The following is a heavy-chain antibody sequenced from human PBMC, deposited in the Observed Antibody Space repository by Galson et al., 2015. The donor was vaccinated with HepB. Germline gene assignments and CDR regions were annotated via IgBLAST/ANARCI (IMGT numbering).Heavy chain of an antibody. V-gene: IGHV3-30*04. D-gene: IGHD2-21*01. CDR3: ARDSLDSSVGIALIESRSREFRATFEN. J-gene: IGHJ4*02. CDR2: ILYDGRNE. CDR1: GFTFNSYA. Sequence: SLRLSCAASGFTFNSYAMHWVRQAPGKGLEWVAVILYDGRNEFYADSVKGRFTISRDNSKNTLYLQMTSLKAEDTAVYYCARDSLDSSVGIALIESRSREFRATFENWGQGTLVTVSS.